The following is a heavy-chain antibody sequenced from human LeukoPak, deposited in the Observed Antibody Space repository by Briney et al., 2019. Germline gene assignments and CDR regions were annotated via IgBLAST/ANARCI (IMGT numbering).Heavy chain of an antibody. CDR2: ISSSGSTI. J-gene: IGHJ6*02. Sequence: GGSLRLSCAASGFTFSDYYMSWIRQAPGKGLEWVSYISSSGSTIYYADSVKGRFTISRDNAKNSLYLQMNSLRAEDTAVYYCAREIVVVVAATDYYGMDVWGQGTTVTVSS. V-gene: IGHV3-11*04. D-gene: IGHD2-15*01. CDR3: AREIVVVVAATDYYGMDV. CDR1: GFTFSDYY.